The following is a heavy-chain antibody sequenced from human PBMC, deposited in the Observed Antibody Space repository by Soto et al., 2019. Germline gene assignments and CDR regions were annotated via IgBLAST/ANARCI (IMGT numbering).Heavy chain of an antibody. J-gene: IGHJ6*02. CDR2: IRSKAYGGTT. D-gene: IGHD3-22*01. CDR1: GFTFGDYA. V-gene: IGHV3-49*03. Sequence: GGSLRLSCTASGFTFGDYAMSWFRQAPGKGLEWVGFIRSKAYGGTTEYAASVKGRFTISRDDSNTIAYLQMNSLKTEDTAVYYCTRLQSFYYYDSSRQRLMDVWGQGTTVTVSS. CDR3: TRLQSFYYYDSSRQRLMDV.